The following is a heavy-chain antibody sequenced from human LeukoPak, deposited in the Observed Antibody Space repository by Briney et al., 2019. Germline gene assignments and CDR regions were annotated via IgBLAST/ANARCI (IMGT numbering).Heavy chain of an antibody. Sequence: NPSETLSLTCTVSGGSISSGGYYWSWIRQPPGKGLEWIGYIYHSGSTYYNPSLWSRVTISVGRSKNQFSLKLSSVTAADTAVYYCARTPLFYYDSSGSQAYFDYWGQGTLVTVSS. V-gene: IGHV4-30-2*01. CDR3: ARTPLFYYDSSGSQAYFDY. CDR2: IYHSGST. J-gene: IGHJ4*02. D-gene: IGHD3-22*01. CDR1: GGSISSGGYY.